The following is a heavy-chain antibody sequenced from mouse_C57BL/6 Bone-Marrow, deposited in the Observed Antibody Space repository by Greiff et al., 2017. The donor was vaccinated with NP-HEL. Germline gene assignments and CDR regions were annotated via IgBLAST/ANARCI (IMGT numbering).Heavy chain of an antibody. V-gene: IGHV14-2*01. D-gene: IGHD1-1*01. CDR3: ARLGDYYGRGSLRVPVVSDWCKVLTKQEYYFDY. J-gene: IGHJ2*01. Sequence: VQLQQSGAELVKPGASVKLSCTASGFNIKDYYMHWVKQRTEQGLEWIGRIDPEDGETKYAPKFQGKATITADTSSNTAYLQLSSLTSEDTAVYYCARLGDYYGRGSLRVPVVSDWCKVLTKQEYYFDYWGQGTTLTVSS. CDR1: GFNIKDYY. CDR2: IDPEDGET.